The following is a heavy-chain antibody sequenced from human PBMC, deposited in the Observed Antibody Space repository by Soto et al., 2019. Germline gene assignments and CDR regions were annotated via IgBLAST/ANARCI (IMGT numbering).Heavy chain of an antibody. CDR2: ISAYNGNT. CDR1: GYTFTSYG. J-gene: IGHJ5*02. CDR3: ARVAAAAGTDEAGWFDP. V-gene: IGHV1-18*01. D-gene: IGHD6-13*01. Sequence: QVQLVQSGAEVKKPGASVKVSCKASGYTFTSYGISWVRQAPGQGLEWMGWISAYNGNTNYAQKLQGRVTMTTDTSTSTAYMELRSLRSDDTAVYSCARVAAAAGTDEAGWFDPWGQGTLVTVSS.